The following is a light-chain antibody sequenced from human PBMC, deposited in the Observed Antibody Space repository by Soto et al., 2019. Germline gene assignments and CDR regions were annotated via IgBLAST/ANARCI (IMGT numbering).Light chain of an antibody. CDR1: QSIRSN. J-gene: IGKJ1*01. V-gene: IGKV3-11*01. CDR2: DAS. Sequence: EIVMTQSPDTLSVSPGEGATLXXRVSQSIRSNLAWYQQRPGQAPRLLXYDASNRATGIPARFSGSGSGTDFTLTISSLEPEDFAVYYCQQRSNWPPITFGQGTKVDIK. CDR3: QQRSNWPPIT.